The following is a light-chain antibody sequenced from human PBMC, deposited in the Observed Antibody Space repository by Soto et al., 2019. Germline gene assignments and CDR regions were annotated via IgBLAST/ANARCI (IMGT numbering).Light chain of an antibody. J-gene: IGLJ2*01. CDR1: SSDVGGYNY. CDR3: SSYTSTCPAI. CDR2: EVS. V-gene: IGLV2-14*01. Sequence: QSVLTQPASVSGSPGQSITISCTGTSSDVGGYNYVSWYQQHPCKDPKLMIFEVSNRPSGVSDRFSGSKSGNTASLTISGLQAEDEADYYCSSYTSTCPAIFGGGTKVTVL.